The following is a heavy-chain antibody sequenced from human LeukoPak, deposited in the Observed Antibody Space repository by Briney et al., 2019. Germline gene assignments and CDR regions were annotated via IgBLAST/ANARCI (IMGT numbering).Heavy chain of an antibody. CDR1: GFTFSAYS. CDR2: IGVSGVDT. Sequence: PGGSLRLSCAASGFTFSAYSMSWVRQAPGMGLEWVFAIGVSGVDTYYADAVKGRFTVSRDNSKSMLYLQVNSLRADDTAVYYCAKDGYYGGRSWGYFDSWGQGILVTVSS. V-gene: IGHV3-23*01. J-gene: IGHJ4*02. D-gene: IGHD4-23*01. CDR3: AKDGYYGGRSWGYFDS.